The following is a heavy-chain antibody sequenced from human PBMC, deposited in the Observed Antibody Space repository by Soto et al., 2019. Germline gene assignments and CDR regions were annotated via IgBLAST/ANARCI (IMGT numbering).Heavy chain of an antibody. Sequence: EVQLVESGGGLVKPGGSIRLSCAASGFTFSNAWMSWVRQAPGKGLEWVGRIKSKTDGGTTDYAAPVKGRFTISRDDSKNTLYLQMNSLKTEDTAVYYCTTEAWDSTVGYWGQGTLVTVSS. CDR3: TTEAWDSTVGY. CDR1: GFTFSNAW. D-gene: IGHD3-22*01. V-gene: IGHV3-15*01. CDR2: IKSKTDGGTT. J-gene: IGHJ4*02.